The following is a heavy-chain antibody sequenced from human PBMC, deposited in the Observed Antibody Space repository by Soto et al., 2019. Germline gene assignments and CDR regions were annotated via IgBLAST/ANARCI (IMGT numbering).Heavy chain of an antibody. CDR3: ASEYDYGDLNYYYYGMDV. CDR1: GFTFSSYS. Sequence: EVQLVESGGGLVQPGGSLRLSCAGSGFTFSSYSMNWVRRAPGKGLEWVSYISSSSSTIYYADSVKGRFTISRDNAKNSLYLQMNSLRDEDTAVYYCASEYDYGDLNYYYYGMDVWGQGTTVTVSS. J-gene: IGHJ6*02. D-gene: IGHD4-17*01. V-gene: IGHV3-48*02. CDR2: ISSSSSTI.